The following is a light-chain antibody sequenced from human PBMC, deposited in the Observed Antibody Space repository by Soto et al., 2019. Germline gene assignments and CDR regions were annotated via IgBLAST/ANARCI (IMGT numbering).Light chain of an antibody. CDR3: QQSFSTPPT. Sequence: DIQMTQSPSSLSASVGDRFTITFRVSQSISSFLTWYQQKAGKAPKLLIYAASSLQSGVPSRFSGSGSGTDFTLTISSLQPEDFASYYCQQSFSTPPTFGQGTKVDI. V-gene: IGKV1-39*01. J-gene: IGKJ1*01. CDR1: QSISSF. CDR2: AAS.